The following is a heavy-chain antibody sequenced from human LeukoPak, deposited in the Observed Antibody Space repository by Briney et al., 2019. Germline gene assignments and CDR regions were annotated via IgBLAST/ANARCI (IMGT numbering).Heavy chain of an antibody. CDR3: AKELRSSGSYEEIFDY. J-gene: IGHJ4*02. Sequence: AGGSLRLSCAASGFPFSSYGMHWVRQAPGKGLEWVAVISYDGSNKYYADSVKGRFTISRDNSKNTLYLQMNSLRAEDTAVYYCAKELRSSGSYEEIFDYWGQGTLVTVSS. D-gene: IGHD1-26*01. CDR2: ISYDGSNK. CDR1: GFPFSSYG. V-gene: IGHV3-30*18.